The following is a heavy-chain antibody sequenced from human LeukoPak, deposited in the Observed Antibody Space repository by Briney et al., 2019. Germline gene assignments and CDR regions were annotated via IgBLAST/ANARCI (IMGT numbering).Heavy chain of an antibody. CDR3: ARGMITIFPFDY. D-gene: IGHD3-3*01. CDR2: ISAYNGNT. Sequence: GASVKVSCKASGYTFTSYGISWVRQAPGQGREWMGWISAYNGNTNYAQKFQGRVTLTRDTSTSTAYMELRSLRSDDTAVYYCARGMITIFPFDYWGQGTLVTVSS. CDR1: GYTFTSYG. J-gene: IGHJ4*02. V-gene: IGHV1-18*01.